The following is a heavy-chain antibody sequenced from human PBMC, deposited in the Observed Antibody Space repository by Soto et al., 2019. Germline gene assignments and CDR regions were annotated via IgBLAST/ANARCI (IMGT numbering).Heavy chain of an antibody. J-gene: IGHJ4*02. D-gene: IGHD3-22*01. CDR3: ARDYYDSSGYYPRFDY. V-gene: IGHV3-66*01. CDR1: GFTVSNKY. Sequence: GGSLRLSCAASGFTVSNKYMSWVRQAPGKGLEWVSVIYSGGSTYYVDSVKGRFTISRDNAKNSLYLQMNSLRAEDTAVYYCARDYYDSSGYYPRFDYWGQGTLVTVSS. CDR2: IYSGGST.